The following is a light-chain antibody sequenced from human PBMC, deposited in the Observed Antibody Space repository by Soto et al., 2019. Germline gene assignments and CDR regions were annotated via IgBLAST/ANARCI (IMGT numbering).Light chain of an antibody. Sequence: EIVMTPSLATLSVSPGERATLSARASQSVSSYLAWYQQKPGQAPRLLIYDASNRATGIPARFTGSGSGTDFTLTISSLEPEDFAVYYCQQRSNWPITFGQGTRLEIK. CDR1: QSVSSY. CDR2: DAS. CDR3: QQRSNWPIT. V-gene: IGKV3-11*01. J-gene: IGKJ5*01.